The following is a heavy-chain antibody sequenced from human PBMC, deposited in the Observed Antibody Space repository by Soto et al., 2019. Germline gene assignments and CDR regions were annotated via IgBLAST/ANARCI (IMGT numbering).Heavy chain of an antibody. Sequence: PSETLSLTCAVYGGSFSGYYWSWIRQPPGKGLEWIGEINHSGSTNYNPSLKSRVTISVDTSKNQFSLKLSSVTAADTAVYYCARVSDYVWGSYRQNWFDPWGLGTLVTVSS. CDR3: ARVSDYVWGSYRQNWFDP. D-gene: IGHD3-16*02. CDR2: INHSGST. CDR1: GGSFSGYY. J-gene: IGHJ5*02. V-gene: IGHV4-34*01.